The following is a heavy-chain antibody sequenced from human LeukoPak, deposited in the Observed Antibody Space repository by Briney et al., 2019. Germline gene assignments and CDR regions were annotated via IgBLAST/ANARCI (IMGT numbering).Heavy chain of an antibody. V-gene: IGHV3-48*04. CDR1: GFTFSDYS. CDR3: ARAERPIDY. CDR2: ISGSSATI. J-gene: IGHJ4*02. D-gene: IGHD1-1*01. Sequence: GGSLRLSCAASGFTFSDYSMNWVRQAPGRGLEWISYISGSSATIDYADSVKGRFTISRDNANKSLYLQMNSLRAEDTAVYYCARAERPIDYWGQGTLVTVSA.